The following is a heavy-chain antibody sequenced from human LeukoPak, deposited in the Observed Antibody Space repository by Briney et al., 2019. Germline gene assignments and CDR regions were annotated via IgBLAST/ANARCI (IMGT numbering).Heavy chain of an antibody. Sequence: SETLSLTCAVYGGSFSGYYWSWIRQPPGKGLEWIGEINHSGSTNYNPSLKSRVTISVDTSKNQFSLKLSSVTAADTAVYYCARGRIGSGSYHIDCWGQGTLVTVSS. CDR2: INHSGST. J-gene: IGHJ4*02. D-gene: IGHD3-10*01. V-gene: IGHV4-34*01. CDR3: ARGRIGSGSYHIDC. CDR1: GGSFSGYY.